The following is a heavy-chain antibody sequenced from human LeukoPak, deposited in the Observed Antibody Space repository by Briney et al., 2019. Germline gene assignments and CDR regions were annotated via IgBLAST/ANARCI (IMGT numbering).Heavy chain of an antibody. D-gene: IGHD3-3*01. J-gene: IGHJ6*03. CDR2: IYHSGST. CDR1: GYSISSGYY. V-gene: IGHV4-38-2*02. Sequence: SETLSLTCTVSGYSISSGYYWGWIRQPPGKGLEWIGSIYHSGSTYYNPSLKSRVTISVDTSKNQFSLKLSSVTAADTAVYYCARLTTHYDFWSGYSTQTVDYYYYYYMDVWGKGTTVTVSS. CDR3: ARLTTHYDFWSGYSTQTVDYYYYYYMDV.